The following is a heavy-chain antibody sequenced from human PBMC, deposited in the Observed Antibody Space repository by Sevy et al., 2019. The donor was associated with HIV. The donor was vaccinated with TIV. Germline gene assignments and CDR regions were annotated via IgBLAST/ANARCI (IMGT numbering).Heavy chain of an antibody. CDR2: MNPNSGNT. Sequence: ASVKVSCKASGYTFSGYDINWVRLSTGQGLEWMGWMNPNSGNTGYAQKFQGRVTMTRNTSISTAYMELSSLRSEDTAVYYCAREASGYYFYDHYGLDVWGQGTTVTVSS. CDR1: GYTFSGYD. D-gene: IGHD3-22*01. V-gene: IGHV1-8*01. CDR3: AREASGYYFYDHYGLDV. J-gene: IGHJ6*02.